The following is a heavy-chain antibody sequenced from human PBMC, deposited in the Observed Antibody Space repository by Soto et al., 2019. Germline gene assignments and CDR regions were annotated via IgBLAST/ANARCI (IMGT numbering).Heavy chain of an antibody. V-gene: IGHV3-21*01. CDR1: GFTFSSYS. CDR3: ARENSGYARMHYYYMDV. Sequence: GGSLRLSCAASGFTFSSYSMNWVRQAPGKGLEWVSSISSSSSYIYYADSVKGRFTISRDNAKNSLYLQMNSLRAEDTAVYYCARENSGYARMHYYYMDVWGKGTTVTVSS. CDR2: ISSSSSYI. D-gene: IGHD5-12*01. J-gene: IGHJ6*03.